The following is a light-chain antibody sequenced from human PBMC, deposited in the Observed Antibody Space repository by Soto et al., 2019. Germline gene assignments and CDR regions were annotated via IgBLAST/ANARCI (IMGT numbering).Light chain of an antibody. CDR3: QQYAASPLT. CDR1: QSVGRNY. Sequence: ENVLTQSPGTLSLSPGERATLSCRASQSVGRNYIAWFQQKPGQAPRLLMHTASVRATGIPDRFSGSGSGTDFTLTISRLEPEDFAVFYCQQYAASPLTFGGGTKV. J-gene: IGKJ4*01. CDR2: TAS. V-gene: IGKV3-20*01.